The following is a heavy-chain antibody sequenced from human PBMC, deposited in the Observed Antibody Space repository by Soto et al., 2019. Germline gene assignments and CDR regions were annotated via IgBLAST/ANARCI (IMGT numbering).Heavy chain of an antibody. CDR1: GFIFENFG. D-gene: IGHD1-26*01. V-gene: IGHV3-23*01. Sequence: GGSLRLSCAASGFIFENFGMSWVRQAPGKGLEWISSISGSGFKKYYADSVKGRFTISRDNSKSTVYLELNNLSAEDTAVYHCAKNQGVELVPLATVDWFDPWGQGSVVPSPQ. CDR3: AKNQGVELVPLATVDWFDP. J-gene: IGHJ5*02. CDR2: ISGSGFKK.